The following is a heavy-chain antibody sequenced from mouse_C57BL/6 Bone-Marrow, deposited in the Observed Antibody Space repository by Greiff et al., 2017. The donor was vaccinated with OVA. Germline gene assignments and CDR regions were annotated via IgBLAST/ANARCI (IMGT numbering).Heavy chain of an antibody. CDR2: INPSNGGT. CDR1: GYTFTSYW. J-gene: IGHJ4*01. D-gene: IGHD2-3*01. CDR3: AREGWLLRNYCAMDY. Sequence: QVQLQQPGTELVKPGASVKLSCKASGYTFTSYWMHWVKQRPGQGLEWIGNINPSNGGTNYNEKFKSKATLTVDKSSSTAYMQLSSLTSEDSAVYYCAREGWLLRNYCAMDYWGQGTSVTVSS. V-gene: IGHV1-53*01.